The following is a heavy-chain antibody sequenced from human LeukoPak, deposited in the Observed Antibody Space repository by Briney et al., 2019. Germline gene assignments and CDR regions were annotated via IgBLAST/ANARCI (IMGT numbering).Heavy chain of an antibody. D-gene: IGHD3-22*01. CDR3: ARGSLYYYDSSGYYGVDY. CDR1: GYTFTSYD. CDR2: MNPNSGNT. V-gene: IGHV1-8*01. Sequence: VASVKVSCKASGYTFTSYDINWVRQATGQGLEWMGWMNPNSGNTGYAQRFQGRVTMTRNTSISTAYMELSSLRSEDTAVYYCARGSLYYYDSSGYYGVDYWGQGTLVTVSS. J-gene: IGHJ4*02.